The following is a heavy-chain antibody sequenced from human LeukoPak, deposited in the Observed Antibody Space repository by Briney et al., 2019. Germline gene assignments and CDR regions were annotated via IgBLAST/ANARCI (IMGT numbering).Heavy chain of an antibody. J-gene: IGHJ4*02. Sequence: SETLSLTCAVYGGSFSGYYWSWIRQPPGKGLEWIGEINHSGSTNYNPSLKSRVTISVDTSKNQFSLKLSSVTAADTAVYYCASSPVGGTDYWGQGNLVNVS. CDR1: GGSFSGYY. CDR2: INHSGST. V-gene: IGHV4-34*01. D-gene: IGHD1-26*01. CDR3: ASSPVGGTDY.